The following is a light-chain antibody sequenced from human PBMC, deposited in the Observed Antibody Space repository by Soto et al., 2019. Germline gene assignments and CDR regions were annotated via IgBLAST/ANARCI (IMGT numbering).Light chain of an antibody. V-gene: IGKV3-20*01. J-gene: IGKJ1*01. CDR1: QSVRSSF. CDR2: DAS. CDR3: QQYGSSSWT. Sequence: IVLTQSPGTLSLSPGERATLSCRASQSVRSSFLAWYQQKPGQAPRLLISDASSRATGIPDRFSGSGSGTDFTLTSSRLEPEDFAVYYCQQYGSSSWTFGQGNKVEIK.